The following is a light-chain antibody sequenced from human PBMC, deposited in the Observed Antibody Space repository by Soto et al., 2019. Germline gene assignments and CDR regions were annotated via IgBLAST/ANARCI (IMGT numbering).Light chain of an antibody. V-gene: IGLV1-44*01. CDR1: TXNIGTNT. CDR2: SND. J-gene: IGLJ2*01. Sequence: QSVLTQSPSASGTPGQRVSISCSGSTXNIGTNTVSWYQHVPGTAPKLLIYSNDQRPSAVPGRFSGSKSGTSASLAISGLLSEDEADYYCATWDDSLNVVFGGGTKATV. CDR3: ATWDDSLNVV.